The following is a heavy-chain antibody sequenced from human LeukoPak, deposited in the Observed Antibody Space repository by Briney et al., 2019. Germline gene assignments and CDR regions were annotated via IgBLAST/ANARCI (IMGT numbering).Heavy chain of an antibody. D-gene: IGHD3-3*02. CDR3: ARPYLERSLKFCMDV. CDR1: GFSFNNFA. J-gene: IGHJ6*03. V-gene: IGHV3-30*04. CDR2: ISYDGSSR. Sequence: TGGSLRLSCAASGFSFNNFAMHWVRQAPGKGLEWVAHISYDGSSRYNEDSVKGRFTISRDDSKNTLYLQMNSLRPEDTAVYYCARPYLERSLKFCMDVWGKGTTVTVSS.